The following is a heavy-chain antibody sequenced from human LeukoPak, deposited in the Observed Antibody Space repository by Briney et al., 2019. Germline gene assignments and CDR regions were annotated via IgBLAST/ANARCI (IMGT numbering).Heavy chain of an antibody. CDR2: IYPGDSDT. D-gene: IGHD4-17*01. Sequence: GESLKISCKGSGYSFTNYWIGWVRQMPGKGLEWVGIIYPGDSDTRYSPSFQGQVTISADKSISAAYLQWSSLKASDTAMYYCARLHDYGDYYSYYYMDVWGKGTTVTVSS. CDR1: GYSFTNYW. CDR3: ARLHDYGDYYSYYYMDV. J-gene: IGHJ6*03. V-gene: IGHV5-51*01.